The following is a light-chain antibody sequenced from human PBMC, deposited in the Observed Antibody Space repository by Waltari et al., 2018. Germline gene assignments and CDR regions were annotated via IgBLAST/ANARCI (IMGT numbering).Light chain of an antibody. CDR3: CSYAGSYTYV. CDR1: SRDVGGYNY. Sequence: QSALTQPRSVSGSPGQSVTISCTGTSRDVGGYNYVSWYQQHPGKAPKIMIYDVSNRPSGVPDRFSGSKSGNTASLTISGLQAEDEADYYCCSYAGSYTYVFGTGTKVTVL. CDR2: DVS. J-gene: IGLJ1*01. V-gene: IGLV2-11*01.